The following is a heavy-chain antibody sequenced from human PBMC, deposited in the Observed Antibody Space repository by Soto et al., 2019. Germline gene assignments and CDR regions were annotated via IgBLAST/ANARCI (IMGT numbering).Heavy chain of an antibody. CDR2: IIPILGIA. D-gene: IGHD6-6*01. J-gene: IGHJ6*03. Sequence: SVKVSCKASGGTFSSYTISWVRQAPGQGLEWMGRIIPILGIANYAQKFQGRVTITADKSTSTAYMELSSLRSEDTAVYYCARDDSSSSVYYYYMDVWGKGTTVTVSS. CDR1: GGTFSSYT. V-gene: IGHV1-69*04. CDR3: ARDDSSSSVYYYYMDV.